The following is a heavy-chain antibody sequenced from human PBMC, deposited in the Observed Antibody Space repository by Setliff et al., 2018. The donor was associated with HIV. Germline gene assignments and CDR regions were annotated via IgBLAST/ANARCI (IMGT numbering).Heavy chain of an antibody. Sequence: SETLSLTCAVSSGSISSSNRWSWVRQPPGKELEWIGEIYHSGSTNYNPSLKSRFTISLDRFKNQFSLKLTSVTAADTAVYYCASRVPAARHFDYWGQGTLVTVS. J-gene: IGHJ4*02. V-gene: IGHV4-4*02. D-gene: IGHD2-2*01. CDR2: IYHSGST. CDR3: ASRVPAARHFDY. CDR1: SGSISSSNR.